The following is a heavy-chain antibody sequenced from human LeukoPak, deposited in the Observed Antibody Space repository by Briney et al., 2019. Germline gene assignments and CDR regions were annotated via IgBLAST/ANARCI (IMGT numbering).Heavy chain of an antibody. CDR2: ISHSGST. Sequence: SETLSLTCTVSGGSINSGGYYWSWIRQHPGKGLEWIGYISHSGSTSYNPSLKSRVTISVDTSNNEFSLRLTSVTAADTAVYYCARGGYYYDTCGPFDYWGQGILVTVSS. CDR1: GGSINSGGYY. J-gene: IGHJ4*02. V-gene: IGHV4-31*03. D-gene: IGHD3-22*01. CDR3: ARGGYYYDTCGPFDY.